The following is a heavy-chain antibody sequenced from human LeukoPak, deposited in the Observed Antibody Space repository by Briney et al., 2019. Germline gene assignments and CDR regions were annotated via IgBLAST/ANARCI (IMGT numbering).Heavy chain of an antibody. V-gene: IGHV3-74*01. D-gene: IGHD6-13*01. CDR2: IESDGTST. CDR1: GFTFTTSW. Sequence: GGSLRLSCAASGFTFTTSWMHWFRQARGKGLVWVSRIESDGTSTTYADSVKGRFTISRDNAKNTLYLQMNSLRAEDTAVYYCARDQYSSTWYRGAFDVWGQGTMVPVSS. CDR3: ARDQYSSTWYRGAFDV. J-gene: IGHJ3*01.